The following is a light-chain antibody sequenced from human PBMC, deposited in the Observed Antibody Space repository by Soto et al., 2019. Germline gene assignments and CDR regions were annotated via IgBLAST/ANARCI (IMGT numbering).Light chain of an antibody. CDR1: ENVGTN. J-gene: IGKJ4*01. Sequence: IVMTQSPATLSVSPGDEVTLSCRASENVGTNLAWYQQKPGKAPRLLIYGSSTRATGIPATFSGSGSGTEFPLTISSLQSEEFAIYYCQQYNNWSLSFGRGTKVEIK. CDR2: GSS. V-gene: IGKV3D-15*01. CDR3: QQYNNWSLS.